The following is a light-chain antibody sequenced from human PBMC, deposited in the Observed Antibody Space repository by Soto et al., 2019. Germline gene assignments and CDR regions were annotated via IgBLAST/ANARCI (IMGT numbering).Light chain of an antibody. CDR1: QSVSSY. CDR3: QQRRNWPPYT. Sequence: EIVLTQSPATLSLSPGERATLSCRASQSVSSYVAWYQQKPSQAPRLLIYDASNRATGIPARFSGSGSGTDFPLTLSSLEPDDFAVYYCQQRRNWPPYTFGQGTKLEIK. V-gene: IGKV3-11*01. CDR2: DAS. J-gene: IGKJ2*01.